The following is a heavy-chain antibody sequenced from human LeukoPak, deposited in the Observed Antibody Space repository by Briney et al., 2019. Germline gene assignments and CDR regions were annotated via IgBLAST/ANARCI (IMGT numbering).Heavy chain of an antibody. D-gene: IGHD3-16*01. CDR3: ARIYVWGSYSPYYFDY. Sequence: GGSLRLSCAASGFTFSGQWMYWLRQAPGKGLEWVSVIYSGGSTYYADSVKGRFTISRDNSKNTLYLQMNSLRAEDTAVYYCARIYVWGSYSPYYFDYWGQGTLVTVSS. CDR2: IYSGGST. CDR1: GFTFSGQW. V-gene: IGHV3-53*01. J-gene: IGHJ4*02.